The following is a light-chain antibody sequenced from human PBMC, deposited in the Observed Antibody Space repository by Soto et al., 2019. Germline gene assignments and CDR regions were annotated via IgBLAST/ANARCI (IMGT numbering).Light chain of an antibody. Sequence: QSVLTQPASVSGSPGQSITISCTGSSSAVGSYRFVSWYQHHPGKVPKLIIYEGSKRPSGVSNRFSGSEPGNTASLTISGLQAEDEADYYCCSSEPSRTFVFGTGTKVTVL. J-gene: IGLJ1*01. CDR2: EGS. CDR3: CSSEPSRTFV. V-gene: IGLV2-23*01. CDR1: SSAVGSYRF.